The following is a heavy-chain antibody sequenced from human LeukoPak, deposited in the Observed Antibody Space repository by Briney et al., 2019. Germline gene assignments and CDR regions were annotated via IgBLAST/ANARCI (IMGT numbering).Heavy chain of an antibody. J-gene: IGHJ6*02. CDR3: AKVGAYYYYYGMDV. Sequence: PGGSLRLSCAASGFTFSSYAMSWVRQAPGKGLEWVSAISGSGGSTYYADSVKGRFTISRDNSKNTLYLQVNSMRAEDTAVYYCAKVGAYYYYYGMDVWGQGTKVSVSS. D-gene: IGHD1-26*01. V-gene: IGHV3-23*01. CDR1: GFTFSSYA. CDR2: ISGSGGST.